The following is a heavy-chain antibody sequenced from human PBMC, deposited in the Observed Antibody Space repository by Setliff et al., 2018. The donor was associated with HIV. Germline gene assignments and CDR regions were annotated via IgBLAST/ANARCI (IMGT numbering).Heavy chain of an antibody. D-gene: IGHD3-9*01. J-gene: IGHJ3*02. V-gene: IGHV5-51*01. CDR1: GYSFTNYW. CDR2: IYPGDSDT. Sequence: GESLKSSCQGSGYSFTNYWIAWVRQMPGRGLEWMGIIYPGDSDTRYSPSFQGQVTISADKSISTAYLQWSSLKASDTAMYYCARQGDYHILTGYYSGPHDAFDIWGQGTMVT. CDR3: ARQGDYHILTGYYSGPHDAFDI.